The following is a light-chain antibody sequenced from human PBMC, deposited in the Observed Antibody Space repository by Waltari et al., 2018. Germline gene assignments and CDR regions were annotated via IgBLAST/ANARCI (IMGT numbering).Light chain of an antibody. Sequence: EIVMTQSPATLSVSPGERATLSCRASQTITSNYLAWYQHKPGQAPRLLIYGASSRATGIPDRFSGSGSGTDFTLTISRLEPTDSAVYYCQQYGSSPPWTFGQGTKVEIK. CDR1: QTITSNY. J-gene: IGKJ1*01. CDR2: GAS. V-gene: IGKV3-20*01. CDR3: QQYGSSPPWT.